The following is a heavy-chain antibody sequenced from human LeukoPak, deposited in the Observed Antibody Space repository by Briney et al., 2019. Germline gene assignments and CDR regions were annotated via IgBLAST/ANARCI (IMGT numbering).Heavy chain of an antibody. CDR1: GHNFLDYW. D-gene: IGHD3-10*01. CDR2: IYPGDSDS. J-gene: IGHJ3*02. CDR3: AKPIDYYEAFDI. V-gene: IGHV5-51*01. Sequence: GETLKISCKASGHNFLDYWIGWVRQKPGRGLEWMGIIYPGDSDSRFSPSFQGQVTISADKSISTAYLQWSSLKASDTAMYYCAKPIDYYEAFDIWGQGTMVTVSS.